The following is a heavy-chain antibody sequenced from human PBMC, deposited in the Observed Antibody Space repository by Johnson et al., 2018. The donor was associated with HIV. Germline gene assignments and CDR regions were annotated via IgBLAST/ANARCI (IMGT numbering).Heavy chain of an antibody. V-gene: IGHV3-30-3*01. J-gene: IGHJ3*02. CDR1: GFTVSSNY. Sequence: QVQLVESGGGLIQPGGSLRLSCAASGFTVSSNYMSWVRQAPGKGLEWVAVISYDGSNKYYADSVKGRFTISRDNSKNTLYLQMNSLRAEDTAVYYCAPLGDAFDIWGQGTMVTVSS. CDR2: ISYDGSNK. CDR3: APLGDAFDI. D-gene: IGHD7-27*01.